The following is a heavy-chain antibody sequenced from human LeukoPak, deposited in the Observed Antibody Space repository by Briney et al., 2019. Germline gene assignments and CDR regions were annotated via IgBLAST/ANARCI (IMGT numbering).Heavy chain of an antibody. Sequence: GGSLRLSCAASGFTFSGYVMTWVRQAPGKGLEWVSSISDSGGSTYYADSVKGRFTISRDNSKNTLYLQMNSLRAEDTAVYYCARGSYEYDFWSGSGFFDYWGQGTLVTVSS. V-gene: IGHV3-23*01. D-gene: IGHD3-3*01. J-gene: IGHJ4*02. CDR2: ISDSGGST. CDR3: ARGSYEYDFWSGSGFFDY. CDR1: GFTFSGYV.